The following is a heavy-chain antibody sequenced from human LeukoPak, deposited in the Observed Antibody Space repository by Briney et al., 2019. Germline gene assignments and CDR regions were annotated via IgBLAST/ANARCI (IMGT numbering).Heavy chain of an antibody. V-gene: IGHV1-69*13. CDR3: ARVTHIGGDYYYGMDV. Sequence: SVKVSCKASGGTFSSYAISWVRQAPGQGLEWMGGIIPIFGTANYAQKFQGRVTITADESTSTAYMELSSLRSEDTAVYYCARVTHIGGDYYYGMDVWGQGTTVTVSS. D-gene: IGHD2-21*01. J-gene: IGHJ6*02. CDR1: GGTFSSYA. CDR2: IIPIFGTA.